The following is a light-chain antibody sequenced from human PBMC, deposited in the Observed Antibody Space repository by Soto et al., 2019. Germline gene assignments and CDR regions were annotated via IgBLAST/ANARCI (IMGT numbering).Light chain of an antibody. Sequence: DIQMTQSPSSVSASVGDRVTITCRASQVLSYWLAWYQQKPGKAPKLLIYGASNFQSGVPSRFSGSGSGTDFTLTISSLQPEDFATYYCQQANSFPYTFGQGTKVDIK. CDR2: GAS. J-gene: IGKJ2*01. CDR1: QVLSYW. V-gene: IGKV1-12*01. CDR3: QQANSFPYT.